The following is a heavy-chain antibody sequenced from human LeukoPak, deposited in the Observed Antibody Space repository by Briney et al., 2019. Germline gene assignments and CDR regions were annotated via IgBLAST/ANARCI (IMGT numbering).Heavy chain of an antibody. D-gene: IGHD6-19*01. Sequence: GASVKVSCKASGYTFTSYGINWVRQATGQGLEWMGWISAYNGNTNYAQKLQGRVTMTTHTSTSTAYMELRSLRSDDTAVYYCEKAPYSSGWQLYYSYYGMDVWGQGTTVTVSS. CDR1: GYTFTSYG. V-gene: IGHV1-18*01. CDR2: ISAYNGNT. J-gene: IGHJ6*02. CDR3: EKAPYSSGWQLYYSYYGMDV.